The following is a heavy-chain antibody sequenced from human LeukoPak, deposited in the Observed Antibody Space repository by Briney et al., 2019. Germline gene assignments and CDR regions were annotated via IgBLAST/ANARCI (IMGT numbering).Heavy chain of an antibody. CDR3: ARGSTERDGLYTYYFDY. Sequence: KTSETLSLTCAVYGGSFSGYYWSWIRQPPGKGLEWIGEINHSGSTNYNPSLKSRVTISVDTSKNQFSLKLSSVTAADTAVYYCARGSTERDGLYTYYFDYWGQGTLVTVSS. V-gene: IGHV4-34*01. D-gene: IGHD5-24*01. CDR1: GGSFSGYY. J-gene: IGHJ4*02. CDR2: INHSGST.